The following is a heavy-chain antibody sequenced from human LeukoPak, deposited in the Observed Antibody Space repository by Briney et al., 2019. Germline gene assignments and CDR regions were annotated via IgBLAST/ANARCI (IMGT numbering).Heavy chain of an antibody. CDR1: GFTFHTSA. D-gene: IGHD3-3*01. V-gene: IGHV1-58*02. CDR3: AAQRGASLHDFWSTRLFDP. CDR2: IVLGSGNT. J-gene: IGHJ5*02. Sequence: ASVKVSCKASGFTFHTSAMQWVRQARGQRLEWIGWIVLGSGNTVYSHKFHDRVIITRDMSTSTVYMELDSLGSEDTAVYYCAAQRGASLHDFWSTRLFDPWGQGTLSPSPQ.